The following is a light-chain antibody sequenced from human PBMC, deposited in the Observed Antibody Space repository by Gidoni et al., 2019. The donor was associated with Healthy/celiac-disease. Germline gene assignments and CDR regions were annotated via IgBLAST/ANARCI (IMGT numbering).Light chain of an antibody. CDR1: SSNIGAGYD. CDR3: QSYDSSLSGSV. Sequence: VTIPCNGSSSNIGAGYDVHWYQQLPGTAPKLLIYGNSNRPSGVPDRFSGSKSGTSASLAITGLQAEDEADYYCQSYDSSLSGSVFGGGTKLTVL. V-gene: IGLV1-40*01. CDR2: GNS. J-gene: IGLJ2*01.